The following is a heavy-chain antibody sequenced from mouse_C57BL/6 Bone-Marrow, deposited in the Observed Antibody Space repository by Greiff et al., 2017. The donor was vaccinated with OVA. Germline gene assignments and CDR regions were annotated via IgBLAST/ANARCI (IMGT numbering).Heavy chain of an antibody. D-gene: IGHD3-2*02. CDR1: GYTFTDYY. CDR3: ARGLRLDY. CDR2: INPNNGGT. J-gene: IGHJ2*01. Sequence: VQLQQSGPELVKPGASVKISCKASGYTFTDYYMNWVKQSHGKSLEWIGDINPNNGGTRYNQKFKGKATLTVDKASSTAYMELRSLTSEDSAVYYGARGLRLDYWGQGTTLTVSS. V-gene: IGHV1-26*01.